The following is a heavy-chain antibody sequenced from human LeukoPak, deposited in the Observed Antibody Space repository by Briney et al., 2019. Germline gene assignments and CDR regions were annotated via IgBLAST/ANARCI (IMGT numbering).Heavy chain of an antibody. CDR2: IGGSDGRT. CDR1: GFTFSTYA. J-gene: IGHJ6*03. V-gene: IGHV3-23*01. D-gene: IGHD3-22*01. CDR3: AKDSSSYDWGYMDV. Sequence: GGSLRLSCAASGFTFSTYAMSWVRQAPGKGLEWVSLIGGSDGRTRYADSVKGRFTISRDNSKNTLYLEMNSLRAEDTAVCYCAKDSSSYDWGYMDVWGKGTTVTIS.